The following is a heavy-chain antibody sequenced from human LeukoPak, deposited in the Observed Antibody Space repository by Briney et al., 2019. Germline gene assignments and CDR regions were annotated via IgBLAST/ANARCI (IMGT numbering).Heavy chain of an antibody. Sequence: GGSLRLSCAASGFTFSSYGMHWVRQAPGEGLEWVAVIWYDGSNKYYADSVKGRFTISRDNSKNTLYLQMNSLRAEDTAVYYCARDPLIAVAGPSNAFDIWGQGTMVTVSS. CDR2: IWYDGSNK. J-gene: IGHJ3*02. CDR3: ARDPLIAVAGPSNAFDI. V-gene: IGHV3-33*01. D-gene: IGHD6-19*01. CDR1: GFTFSSYG.